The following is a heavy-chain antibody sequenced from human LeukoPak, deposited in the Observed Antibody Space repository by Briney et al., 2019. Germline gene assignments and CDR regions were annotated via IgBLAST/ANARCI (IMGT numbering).Heavy chain of an antibody. J-gene: IGHJ4*02. CDR1: GYTFTSYG. D-gene: IGHD1-1*01. Sequence: ASVKVSCKASGYTFTSYGISWVRQAPGQGLEWMGWTSAHNDDTNYAETLQGRLTMTTDISTSTAYMELTSLRSDDTAVYYCARDWDSRNDYFDPWGQGTLVTVSS. CDR3: ARDWDSRNDYFDP. V-gene: IGHV1-18*01. CDR2: TSAHNDDT.